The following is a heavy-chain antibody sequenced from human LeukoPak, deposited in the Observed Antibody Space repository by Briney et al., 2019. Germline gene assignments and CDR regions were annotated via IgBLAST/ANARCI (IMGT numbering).Heavy chain of an antibody. D-gene: IGHD4-11*01. CDR1: GYSFTSYG. CDR2: INPNSGGT. J-gene: IGHJ4*02. Sequence: WASVKVSCKASGYSFTSYGISWVRQAPGQGLEWMGWINPNSGGTNYAQKFQGRVTMTRDTSISTAYMELSRLRSDDTAVYYCAREDCDYRGLGFDYWGQGTLVTVSS. V-gene: IGHV1-2*02. CDR3: AREDCDYRGLGFDY.